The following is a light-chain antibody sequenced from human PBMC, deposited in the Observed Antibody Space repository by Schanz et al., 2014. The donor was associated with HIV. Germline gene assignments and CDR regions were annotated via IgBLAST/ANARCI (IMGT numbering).Light chain of an antibody. V-gene: IGLV2-23*02. CDR2: DVT. CDR1: GSEFGYSLS. Sequence: QSVLTQPASVSGPPGQSITFSCTGAGSEFGYSLSVSWYQQRPDKAPKLMIYDVTKRPSGVSSRFSGSKSGNTASLTISGLQAEDEADYYCCSYAGSSTHAVFGGGTKLTVL. J-gene: IGLJ2*01. CDR3: CSYAGSSTHAV.